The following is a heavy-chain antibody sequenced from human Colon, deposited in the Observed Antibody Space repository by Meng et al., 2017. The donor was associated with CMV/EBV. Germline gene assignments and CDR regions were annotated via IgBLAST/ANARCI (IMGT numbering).Heavy chain of an antibody. D-gene: IGHD2-21*02. CDR3: ARVICGGDCYLDY. V-gene: IGHV1-69*12. Sequence: QVPLEESGAEVKKPGSSVKVSCKASKGTFTSYPIIWVRQGPGQGFEWVGGIITISGTTDYAQKFQGRVTITADESTSTAYMKLSNLRSEDTAIYYCARVICGGDCYLDYWGRGTLVTVSS. CDR1: KGTFTSYP. CDR2: IITISGTT. J-gene: IGHJ4*02.